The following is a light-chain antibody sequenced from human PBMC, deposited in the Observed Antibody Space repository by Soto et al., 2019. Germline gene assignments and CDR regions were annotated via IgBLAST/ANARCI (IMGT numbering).Light chain of an antibody. J-gene: IGKJ3*01. CDR1: QSVFTY. Sequence: DLPMNQSPSSLSASVGDRVTITCRASQSVFTYLNWYQHKPGRAPKLLIFGASNLQSGVPSRFSGSGSGTDFSLTISSLQPEDFATYSCLQTYSTPFAFGPGTKVDI. V-gene: IGKV1-39*01. CDR2: GAS. CDR3: LQTYSTPFA.